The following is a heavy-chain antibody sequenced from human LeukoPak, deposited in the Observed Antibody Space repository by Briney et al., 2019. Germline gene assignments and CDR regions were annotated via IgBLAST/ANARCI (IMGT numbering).Heavy chain of an antibody. CDR3: TRGFSFTPGRYGTKSGLCFDY. J-gene: IGHJ4*02. CDR2: INQSGST. CDR1: GGSFSKYY. D-gene: IGHD2-8*01. Sequence: PSETLSLTCAVYGGSFSKYYWTWVRQPPGKWLEWIWVINQSGSTNYNPSLKNRVTISVDTSKIQFSLKLSSVTAADTAVYYCTRGFSFTPGRYGTKSGLCFDYWGQGTLVPVSS. V-gene: IGHV4-34*01.